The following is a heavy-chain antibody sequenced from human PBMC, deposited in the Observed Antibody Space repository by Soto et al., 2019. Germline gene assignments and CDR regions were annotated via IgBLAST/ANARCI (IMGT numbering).Heavy chain of an antibody. D-gene: IGHD6-19*01. V-gene: IGHV3-23*01. CDR2: TPGSGGSA. CDR1: GSTFGTYA. CDR3: AKGGSSGWFYFDF. J-gene: IGHJ4*02. Sequence: PGGSLRLSCAASGSTFGTYAMNWVRQAPGKGLEWVSSTPGSGGSAYYADSVRGRFTISRDNSENTVYLQLDSLRPEDSAIYYCAKGGSSGWFYFDFWGQGTQVTVSS.